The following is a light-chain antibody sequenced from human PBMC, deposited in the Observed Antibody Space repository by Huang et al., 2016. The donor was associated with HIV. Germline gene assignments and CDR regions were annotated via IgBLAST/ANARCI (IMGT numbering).Light chain of an antibody. CDR3: QQSYSTPLT. CDR1: QSIRSY. V-gene: IGKV1-39*01. J-gene: IGKJ3*01. Sequence: DIQMTQSPSSLSASVGDRVTITCRASQSIRSYLNWYQQKPGKAPKILIYAASSLQSGVPSRFSGSGSGTDFTLTITSLQPEDFATYYCQQSYSTPLTFGPGTKVDIK. CDR2: AAS.